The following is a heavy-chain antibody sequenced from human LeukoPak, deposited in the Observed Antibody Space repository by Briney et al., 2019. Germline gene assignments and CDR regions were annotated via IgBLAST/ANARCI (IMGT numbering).Heavy chain of an antibody. Sequence: GGSLRLSCVASGFTFSSYWMTWVPQAPGKGLEGLANIKEDGSIQYYLDSVRGRFTISRDNAKTSVYLQLNSLRADDTAVYYCARDVWTGVAVSDYWGQGTLVTVSS. V-gene: IGHV3-7*01. CDR3: ARDVWTGVAVSDY. J-gene: IGHJ4*02. CDR2: IKEDGSIQ. CDR1: GFTFSSYW. D-gene: IGHD6-19*01.